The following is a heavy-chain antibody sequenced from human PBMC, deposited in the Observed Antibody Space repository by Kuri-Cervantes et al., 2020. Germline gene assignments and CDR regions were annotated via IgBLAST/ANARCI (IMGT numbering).Heavy chain of an antibody. Sequence: GESLKISCAASGFTFSSYGMHWVRQAPGKGLEWVAVISYDGSNKYYADSVKGRFTISRDNSKNTLYLQMNSLRAEDTTVHYCARDRGSGWYAYYFDYWGQGTLVTVSS. D-gene: IGHD6-19*01. V-gene: IGHV3-30*03. CDR3: ARDRGSGWYAYYFDY. J-gene: IGHJ4*02. CDR1: GFTFSSYG. CDR2: ISYDGSNK.